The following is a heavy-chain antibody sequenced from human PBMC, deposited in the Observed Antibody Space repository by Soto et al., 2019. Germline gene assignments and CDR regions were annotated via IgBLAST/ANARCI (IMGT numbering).Heavy chain of an antibody. J-gene: IGHJ4*02. CDR2: IIPIFGTA. D-gene: IGHD3-22*01. Sequence: ASVKVSCKASGGTFSSYAISWVRQAPGQGLEWMGGIIPIFGTANYAQKFQGRVTITADESTSTAYMELSSLRSEDTAVYYCAREVGYDSSGSFDYWGQGTLVTVSS. CDR3: AREVGYDSSGSFDY. CDR1: GGTFSSYA. V-gene: IGHV1-69*13.